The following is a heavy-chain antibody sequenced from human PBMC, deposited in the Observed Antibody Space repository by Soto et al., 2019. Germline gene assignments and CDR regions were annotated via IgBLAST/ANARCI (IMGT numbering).Heavy chain of an antibody. CDR1: GYTFTRYY. CDR2: INPSGGST. V-gene: IGHV1-46*01. Sequence: ASEKVSCKASGYTFTRYYMHWVRQAPGQGLEWMGIINPSGGSTSYAQKFQGRVTMTRDTSTSTVYMELSSLRSEDTAVYYCARARQPLPRYCSSTSCYRGYYYYGMDVWGQGTTVTVSS. J-gene: IGHJ6*02. D-gene: IGHD2-2*02. CDR3: ARARQPLPRYCSSTSCYRGYYYYGMDV.